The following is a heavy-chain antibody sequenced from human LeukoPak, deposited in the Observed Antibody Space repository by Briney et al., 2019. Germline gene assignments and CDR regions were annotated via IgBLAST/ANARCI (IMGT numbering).Heavy chain of an antibody. CDR3: AKGRGSRPNYFDY. CDR2: ISGSGGST. V-gene: IGHV3-23*01. J-gene: IGHJ4*02. D-gene: IGHD3-16*01. Sequence: GGSLRLSCEASGFIFSSYWMGWVRQAPGKGLEWVSAISGSGGSTYYADSVKGRFTISRDNSKNTLYLQMNSLRAEDTAVYYCAKGRGSRPNYFDYWGQGTLVTVSS. CDR1: GFIFSSYW.